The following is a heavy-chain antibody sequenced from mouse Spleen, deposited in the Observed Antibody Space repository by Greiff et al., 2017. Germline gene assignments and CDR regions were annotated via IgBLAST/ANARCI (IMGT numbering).Heavy chain of an antibody. V-gene: IGHV5-17*01. J-gene: IGHJ4*01. Sequence: DVKLVESGGGLVKPGGSLKLSCAASGFTFSDYGMHWVRQAPEKGLEWVAYISSGSSTIYYEDTVKGRSTISRDNAKNTLFLQMTSLRSEDTAMYYCARPSSGYDDAMDYWGQGTSVTVSS. D-gene: IGHD3-2*02. CDR2: ISSGSSTI. CDR1: GFTFSDYG. CDR3: ARPSSGYDDAMDY.